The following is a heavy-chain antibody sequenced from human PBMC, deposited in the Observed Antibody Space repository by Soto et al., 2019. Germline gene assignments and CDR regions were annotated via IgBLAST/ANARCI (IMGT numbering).Heavy chain of an antibody. J-gene: IGHJ5*02. V-gene: IGHV1-18*01. Sequence: QVQLVQSGAEVKKPGASVKVSCKTFGYAFLSYGISWVRQAPGQGLEWMGWISTYNGNTNYAQKVQGRVTMTTDTYTSTVYMELRSLRSDDTGVYYCARGSGELSLYGWFDPWGQGTLVTVSS. D-gene: IGHD3-16*02. CDR1: GYAFLSYG. CDR3: ARGSGELSLYGWFDP. CDR2: ISTYNGNT.